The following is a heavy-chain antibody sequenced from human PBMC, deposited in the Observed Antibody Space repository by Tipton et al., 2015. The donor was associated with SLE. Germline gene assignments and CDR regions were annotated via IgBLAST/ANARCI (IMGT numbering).Heavy chain of an antibody. V-gene: IGHV1-8*01. CDR3: ARRAVAGYFDS. CDR1: GYTFASYD. D-gene: IGHD6-19*01. CDR2: VNPNSGNT. Sequence: QVQLVQSGAEVKKPGASVKVSCKASGYTFASYDINWVRQATGQGLEWMGWVNPNSGNTAYAQKFQGRVTMTRDTSISTAYMEPSSLTSEDTAVYYCARRAVAGYFDSWGQGTLVTVS. J-gene: IGHJ4*02.